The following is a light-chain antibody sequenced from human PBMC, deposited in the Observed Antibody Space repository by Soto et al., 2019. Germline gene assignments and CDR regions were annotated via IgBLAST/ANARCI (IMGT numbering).Light chain of an antibody. CDR3: QQYNNWWT. CDR1: QSVSSN. CDR2: GAS. V-gene: IGKV3-15*01. J-gene: IGKJ1*01. Sequence: EIVMTQSPATLSVSPGERATLSCRASQSVSSNLAWYQQKPGQSPRLLIYGASTRAAGIPARFSGGGSGTEFTLTISSLQSEDLAFYYCQQYNNWWTFGQGTKVELK.